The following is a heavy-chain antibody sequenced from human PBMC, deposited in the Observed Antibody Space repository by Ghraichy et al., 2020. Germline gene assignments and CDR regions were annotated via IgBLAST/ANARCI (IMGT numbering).Heavy chain of an antibody. CDR1: GFSLISTGMC. V-gene: IGHV2-70*11. CDR3: ARFRTIHDAADI. CDR2: IDWDDGK. J-gene: IGHJ3*02. Sequence: SGPTLVKPTQTLTLTCTFSGFSLISTGMCVTWFRQPPGKALEWLARIDWDDGKYYRTSLKTRLSISRDTSKNQVVLRMTNMDPVDTATYYCARFRTIHDAADIWGQGTMVTVSS.